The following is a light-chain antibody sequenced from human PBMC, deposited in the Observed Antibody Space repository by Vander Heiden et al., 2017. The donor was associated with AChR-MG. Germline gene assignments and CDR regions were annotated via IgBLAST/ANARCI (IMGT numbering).Light chain of an antibody. CDR3: CSYTTANLWV. CDR2: DVN. Sequence: QSALTQPASVSGSPGQSLTISCTGTSSDIGGYHFVSWSHQHPGKAPKLMISDVNVRPSGISDRFSGSKSDNTASLTISGLQAEDEADYYCCSYTTANLWVFGGGTKLTVL. J-gene: IGLJ3*02. V-gene: IGLV2-14*03. CDR1: SSDIGGYHF.